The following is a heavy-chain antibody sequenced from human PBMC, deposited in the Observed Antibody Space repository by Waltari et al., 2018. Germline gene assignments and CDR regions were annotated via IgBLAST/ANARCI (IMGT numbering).Heavy chain of an antibody. CDR2: IRGDGDEK. J-gene: IGHJ4*02. Sequence: EVQLVESGGGLVQPGGSLRLACVASGFSFRNSWMAWFRQSPRRGLEWVANIRGDGDEKYYVDSVKGRFTISRDNAKNSLYLEMNSLRAEDTAVYYCARDPTTATSFLLHYFDYWGQGNLVTVSS. CDR3: ARDPTTATSFLLHYFDY. CDR1: GFSFRNSW. V-gene: IGHV3-7*01.